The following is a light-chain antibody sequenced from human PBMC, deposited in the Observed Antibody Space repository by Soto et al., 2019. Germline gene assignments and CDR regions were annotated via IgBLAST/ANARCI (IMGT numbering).Light chain of an antibody. V-gene: IGKV3-20*01. CDR1: ESVSSNY. CDR3: QQYGNSPWT. CDR2: GAF. Sequence: EIVLSQSPGTLSLSPGERATLSCRASESVSSNYLAWYQQKPGQSPRLLIFGAFRRATGIPDRFSGSGSGTDFTLTISRLEPEDFAVYHCQQYGNSPWTFGQGTQVDIK. J-gene: IGKJ1*01.